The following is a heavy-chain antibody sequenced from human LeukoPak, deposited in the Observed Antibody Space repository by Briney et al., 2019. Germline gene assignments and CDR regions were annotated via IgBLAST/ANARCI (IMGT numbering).Heavy chain of an antibody. V-gene: IGHV4-59*01. Sequence: SETLSLTCTVSGGSLSSYYWSWIRRPPGRGLQCLAYLSHSRSSDSNPSLTSRVTTLVDTSKNQFSLKLTSVTAADTAVYYCARARYANAWYAFDIWGHGTMVTVSS. CDR2: LSHSRSS. CDR3: ARARYANAWYAFDI. D-gene: IGHD2-2*01. J-gene: IGHJ3*02. CDR1: GGSLSSYY.